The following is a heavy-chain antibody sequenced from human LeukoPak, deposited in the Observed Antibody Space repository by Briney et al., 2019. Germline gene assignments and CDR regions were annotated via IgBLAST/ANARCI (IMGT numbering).Heavy chain of an antibody. CDR3: AKDLVIFRYCSSTSCYTQAFDL. J-gene: IGHJ2*01. D-gene: IGHD2-2*02. V-gene: IGHV3-30-3*01. CDR2: ISYDGTNK. Sequence: QPGRSLRLSCAASGFTFSSFSMHWVRQAPGKGLEWVALISYDGTNKFYADSVKGRFTISRDNSKSTLYLQMNSLRAEDTAVYYCAKDLVIFRYCSSTSCYTQAFDLWGRGTLVTVSS. CDR1: GFTFSSFS.